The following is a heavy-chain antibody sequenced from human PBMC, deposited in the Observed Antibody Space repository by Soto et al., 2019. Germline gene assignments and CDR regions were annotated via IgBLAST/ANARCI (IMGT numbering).Heavy chain of an antibody. J-gene: IGHJ2*01. D-gene: IGHD1-26*01. CDR1: KTTFNNHP. Sequence: QVEVEQSGAEVKRPGSSVKVSCKASKTTFNNHPMNWVRQAPGQGLEWLGGIIPIFDTANYAQKFQGRVTIIADKSTTTAYMELSKLRSEDTAVYYCARQVGATLDWYFALWGRGTLVTVSS. CDR3: ARQVGATLDWYFAL. CDR2: IIPIFDTA. V-gene: IGHV1-69*06.